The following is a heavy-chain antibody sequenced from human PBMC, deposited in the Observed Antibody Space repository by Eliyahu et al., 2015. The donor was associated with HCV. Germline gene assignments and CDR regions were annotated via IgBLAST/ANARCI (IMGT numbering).Heavy chain of an antibody. J-gene: IGHJ5*02. CDR3: AKDRFDP. CDR2: ISGSGGST. Sequence: EVQVLESGGGLVQPGGSLRLSCAASGFTFSRHAMTWVRQAPGKGLEWVSDISGSGGSTYYADSVRGRFTISRDNSKNTLYLQLNSLRVEDTAVYFCAKDRFDPWGQGTLVTVSS. CDR1: GFTFSRHA. V-gene: IGHV3-23*01.